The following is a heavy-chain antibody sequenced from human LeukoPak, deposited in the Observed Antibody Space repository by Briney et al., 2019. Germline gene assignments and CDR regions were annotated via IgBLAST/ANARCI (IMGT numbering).Heavy chain of an antibody. CDR2: ISAYNGNT. Sequence: VASVKVSCKTSGYTFTSYGISWVRQAPGQGLEWMGWISAYNGNTNYAQKVQGRVTLTTDTSTSTAYMELRSLGSDDTAVYYCARERGYCGGGSCYCDYWGQGTLVTVSS. V-gene: IGHV1-18*01. D-gene: IGHD2-15*01. CDR3: ARERGYCGGGSCYCDY. CDR1: GYTFTSYG. J-gene: IGHJ4*02.